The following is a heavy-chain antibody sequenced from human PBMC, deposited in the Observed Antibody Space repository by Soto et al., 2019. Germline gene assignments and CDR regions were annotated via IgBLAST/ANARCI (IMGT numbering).Heavy chain of an antibody. J-gene: IGHJ6*02. CDR2: ISAYNGNT. Sequence: ASVKVSCKASGYTFTSYGISWLRQAPGQGLEWMGWISAYNGNTNYVQKLQGRVTMTTDTSTSTAYMELRSLRSDDTAVYYCARAKYGGYVHYYYYYGMDVWGQGTTVTVSS. CDR3: ARAKYGGYVHYYYYYGMDV. V-gene: IGHV1-18*01. CDR1: GYTFTSYG. D-gene: IGHD5-12*01.